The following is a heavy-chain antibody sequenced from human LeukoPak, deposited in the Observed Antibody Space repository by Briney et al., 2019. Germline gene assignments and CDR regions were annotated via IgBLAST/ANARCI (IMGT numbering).Heavy chain of an antibody. CDR1: GYTFTSYA. CDR3: ARGTRMGAIDFDY. Sequence: ASVKVSCKASGYTFTSYAMHWVRQAPGQRLEWMGWINAGNGNTKYSQKFQGRVTITRDTSASTAYMELSSLRSDDTAVYYCARGTRMGAIDFDYWGQGTLVTVSS. D-gene: IGHD1-26*01. J-gene: IGHJ4*02. V-gene: IGHV1-3*01. CDR2: INAGNGNT.